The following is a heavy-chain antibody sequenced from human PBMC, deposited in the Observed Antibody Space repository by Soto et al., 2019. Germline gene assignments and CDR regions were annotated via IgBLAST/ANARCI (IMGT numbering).Heavy chain of an antibody. CDR2: IYYSGST. CDR1: GGSISSYY. Sequence: SETLSLTCTVSGGSISSYYWSWIRQPPGKRLEWIGYIYYSGSTNYNPSLKSRVTISVDTSKNQFSLKLTSVTAADTAVYYCARDYYDSSDYTTNWFDPWGQGTLVTVSS. V-gene: IGHV4-59*08. CDR3: ARDYYDSSDYTTNWFDP. D-gene: IGHD3-22*01. J-gene: IGHJ5*02.